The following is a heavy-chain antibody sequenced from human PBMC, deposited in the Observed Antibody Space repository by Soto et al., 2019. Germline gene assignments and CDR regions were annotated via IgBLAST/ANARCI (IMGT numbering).Heavy chain of an antibody. CDR2: ISDTGAST. CDR1: GFTFKESA. CDR3: AKGRGGGWAWYFDN. Sequence: LRLSCAGSGFTFKESAMNWVRQAPGKGLEWVASISDTGASTWYAESVRGRLSISRDNSKNTLYLQMNSLRGEDTAVYYCAKGRGGGWAWYFDNWGQGTLVTVSS. V-gene: IGHV3-23*01. D-gene: IGHD6-19*01. J-gene: IGHJ4*02.